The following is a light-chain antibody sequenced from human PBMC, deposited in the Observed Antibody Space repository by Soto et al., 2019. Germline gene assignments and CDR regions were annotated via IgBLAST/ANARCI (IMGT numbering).Light chain of an antibody. CDR3: QGFDSPQRT. CDR1: QRASRQY. Sequence: VLTQSPDTLSLSPGDRATLSCRANQRASRQYLSWYQQRPGQPPRLLIYSVSMRADGVPDRFSGSGSGSEFTLTINSLEPEDFAVYYCQGFDSPQRTFGQGTKIE. V-gene: IGKV3-20*01. CDR2: SVS. J-gene: IGKJ1*01.